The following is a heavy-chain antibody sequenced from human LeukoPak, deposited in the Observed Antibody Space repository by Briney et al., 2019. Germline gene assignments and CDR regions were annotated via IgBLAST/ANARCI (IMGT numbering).Heavy chain of an antibody. CDR3: ARQGSYLGPVDY. J-gene: IGHJ4*02. CDR1: GGSISSSSYY. CDR2: IYYSGTT. D-gene: IGHD3-10*01. V-gene: IGHV4-39*01. Sequence: SETLSLTCTVSGGSISSSSYYWGWIRQPPGKGLEWIGSIYYSGTTYYNPSLKSRVTISVDTSKNQFSLKLSSVTAADTAVYYCARQGSYLGPVDYWGQGTLVTVSS.